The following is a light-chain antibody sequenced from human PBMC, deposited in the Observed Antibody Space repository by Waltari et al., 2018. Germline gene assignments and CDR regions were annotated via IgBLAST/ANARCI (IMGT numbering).Light chain of an antibody. Sequence: QAGLTQPPSVSKGLRQTATLTCTGNSNTVGDQGAAWLQQHQGHPPKLLSYRNNYRPSGISERLSASRSGNTASLTITGLQPEDEADYYCSAWDSSLSAWVFGGGTKLTVL. CDR3: SAWDSSLSAWV. CDR2: RNN. CDR1: SNTVGDQG. J-gene: IGLJ3*02. V-gene: IGLV10-54*01.